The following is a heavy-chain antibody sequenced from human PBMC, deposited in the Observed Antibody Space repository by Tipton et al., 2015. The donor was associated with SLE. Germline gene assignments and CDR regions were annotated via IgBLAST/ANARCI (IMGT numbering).Heavy chain of an antibody. D-gene: IGHD5-18*01. CDR2: IHHRGTT. CDR1: GGSISSKTW. V-gene: IGHV4-4*02. Sequence: TLSLTCTVSGGSISSKTWWNWVRQPPGMGLEWIGEIHHRGTTNYNPSLKSRVTISVDKSKSQFTLKLSSVTAADTAVYYCARWIPLTGINVWGQGATVTVSS. CDR3: ARWIPLTGINV. J-gene: IGHJ6*02.